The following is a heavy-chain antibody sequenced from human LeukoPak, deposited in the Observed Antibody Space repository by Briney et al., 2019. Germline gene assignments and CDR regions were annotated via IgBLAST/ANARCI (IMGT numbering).Heavy chain of an antibody. J-gene: IGHJ4*02. D-gene: IGHD3-10*01. V-gene: IGHV4-30-2*01. CDR1: GGSISSGGYS. CDR2: IYHSGST. Sequence: SETLSLTCAVSGGSISSGGYSWSWIRQPPGKGLEWIGYIYHSGSTYYNPSPKSRVTISVDRSKNQFSLKLSSVTAADTAVYYCARVRGVRGVISLFDYWGQGTLVTVSS. CDR3: ARVRGVRGVISLFDY.